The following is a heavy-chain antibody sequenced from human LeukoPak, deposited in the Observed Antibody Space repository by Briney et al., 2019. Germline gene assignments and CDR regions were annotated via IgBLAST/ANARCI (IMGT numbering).Heavy chain of an antibody. D-gene: IGHD3-10*01. J-gene: IGHJ4*02. V-gene: IGHV4-59*01. CDR1: GGSISNYY. CDR2: IYYSGST. Sequence: SETLSLTCTVSGGSISNYYWSWIRQPPGKGLEWIGYIYYSGSTNYNPSLKSRVTISVDTSKNQFSLKLSSVTAADTAVYYCARGITMVRGVPTPFDYWGQGTLVTVSS. CDR3: ARGITMVRGVPTPFDY.